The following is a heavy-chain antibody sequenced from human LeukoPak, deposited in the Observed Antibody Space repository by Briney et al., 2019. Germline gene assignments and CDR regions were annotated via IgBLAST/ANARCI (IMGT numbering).Heavy chain of an antibody. V-gene: IGHV3-64D*06. J-gene: IGHJ3*01. CDR2: ISSNGDNT. D-gene: IGHD2-15*01. Sequence: GGSLRLSCSASGFPFNTYAIHWVRQAPGKGLEYVAGISSNGDNTDFADSAKGRFIISRDNSKSTLFLQMNSLRAEDTAVYFCTRDSALLGVAFDLWGQGTVVTVSS. CDR1: GFPFNTYA. CDR3: TRDSALLGVAFDL.